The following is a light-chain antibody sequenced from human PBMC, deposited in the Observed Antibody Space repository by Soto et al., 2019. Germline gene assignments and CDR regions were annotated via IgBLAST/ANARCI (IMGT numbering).Light chain of an antibody. CDR2: ATS. CDR1: QTIRSH. CDR3: QQTYMTPLT. V-gene: IGKV1-39*01. Sequence: DIQMSQFPSSVSASVGDRVTITCRASQTIRSHLNWYQQKPGEAPKIVIYATSTLQSGVPSRFNGSVSGTDFTLSISVLQPEDFATYYCQQTYMTPLTFGGGTKVDIK. J-gene: IGKJ4*01.